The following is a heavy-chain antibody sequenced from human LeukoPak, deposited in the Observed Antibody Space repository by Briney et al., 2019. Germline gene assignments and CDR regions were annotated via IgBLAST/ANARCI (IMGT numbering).Heavy chain of an antibody. V-gene: IGHV3-23*01. CDR2: INNGGRP. CDR3: ARELGYTGWYTADY. D-gene: IGHD6-19*01. Sequence: PGGSLRLSCAACGFTFSVYAISWLRQAPGKGLEWVSAINNGGRPYYADSVKGRFTISRDNSKDTVYLQMDSLRVEDTAVYYCARELGYTGWYTADYWGQRTLATVSS. J-gene: IGHJ4*02. CDR1: GFTFSVYA.